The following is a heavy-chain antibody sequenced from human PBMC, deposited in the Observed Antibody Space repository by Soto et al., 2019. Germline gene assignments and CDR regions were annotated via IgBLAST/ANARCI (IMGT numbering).Heavy chain of an antibody. CDR2: IYPGDSDT. V-gene: IGHV5-51*01. CDR3: SRFCFSPQLASARGLDGMDV. CDR1: GYSFTSYW. D-gene: IGHD2-21*01. Sequence: GESLKISCKGSGYSFTSYWIGWVRQMPGKGLEWMGIIYPGDSDTRYSPSFQGQVTISADKSISTAYLQWSSLKASDTAMYYCSRFCFSPQLASARGLDGMDVWGKGTTATAS. J-gene: IGHJ6*04.